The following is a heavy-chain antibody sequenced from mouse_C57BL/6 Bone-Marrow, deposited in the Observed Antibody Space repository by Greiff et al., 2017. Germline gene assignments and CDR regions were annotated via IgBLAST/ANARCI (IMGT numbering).Heavy chain of an antibody. CDR2: ISNLAYSI. V-gene: IGHV5-15*01. Sequence: DVMLVESGGGLVQPGGSLKLSCAASGFTFSDYGMAWVRQAPRKGPEWVAFISNLAYSIYYADTVTGRFTISSVNAKNTLYLEMSSLRSEDTAMYYCARQDYGSSYDYAMDYWGQGTSVTVSS. CDR1: GFTFSDYG. CDR3: ARQDYGSSYDYAMDY. J-gene: IGHJ4*01. D-gene: IGHD1-1*01.